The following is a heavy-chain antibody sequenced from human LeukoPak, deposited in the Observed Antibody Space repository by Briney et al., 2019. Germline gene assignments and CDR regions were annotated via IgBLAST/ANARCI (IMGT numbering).Heavy chain of an antibody. CDR1: GYTFTSYD. D-gene: IGHD3-22*01. Sequence: ASVKVSCKASGYTFTSYDINWVRQATGQGLEWMGWMNPNSGNTGYAQKCQGRVTMTRNTSISTAYMELSSLRSEDTAVYYCYISSGYYEFAFDIWGQGTMVTVSS. J-gene: IGHJ3*02. CDR3: YISSGYYEFAFDI. V-gene: IGHV1-8*01. CDR2: MNPNSGNT.